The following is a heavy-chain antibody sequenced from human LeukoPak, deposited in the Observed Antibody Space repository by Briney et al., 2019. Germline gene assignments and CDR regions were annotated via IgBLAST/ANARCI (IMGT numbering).Heavy chain of an antibody. CDR1: VDSISSGDFY. CDR3: ARDRDGSNFIDY. CDR2: IYYSGST. D-gene: IGHD5-24*01. Sequence: PSETLSLTCNVSVDSISSGDFYWSWIRQPPGQGLEWIGYIYYSGSTYYNPCLKSRVTISVDTSKNQFSLELSSVTAADTAVYFCARDRDGSNFIDYWGQGTLVTVSS. J-gene: IGHJ4*02. V-gene: IGHV4-30-4*08.